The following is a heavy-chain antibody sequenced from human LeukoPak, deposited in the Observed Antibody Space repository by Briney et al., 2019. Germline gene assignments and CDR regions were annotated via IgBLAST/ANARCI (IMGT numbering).Heavy chain of an antibody. J-gene: IGHJ4*02. Sequence: GGSLRLSCAASGFTFSSYGMRWVRQAPGKGLEWVSVISYDGSNKYYADSVKGRFTISRDNTKNTLYLQINSLRAEDTAVYYCAKDSERDYGDYGYFDYWGQGTLVTVSS. D-gene: IGHD4-17*01. CDR1: GFTFSSYG. CDR2: ISYDGSNK. CDR3: AKDSERDYGDYGYFDY. V-gene: IGHV3-30*18.